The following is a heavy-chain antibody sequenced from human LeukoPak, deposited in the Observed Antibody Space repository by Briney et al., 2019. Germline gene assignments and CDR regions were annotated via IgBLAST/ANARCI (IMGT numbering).Heavy chain of an antibody. V-gene: IGHV1-2*02. Sequence: ASVTVSCKASGYTFTGYYIHWVRQAPGQGLEWMGWIYPYSGDTNYAQNFQGRVTMSRDTSISTAYMELSSLKSDDTAVYYCARDRNSGSSLDIWGQGTMLTVSS. CDR2: IYPYSGDT. J-gene: IGHJ3*02. CDR3: ARDRNSGSSLDI. CDR1: GYTFTGYY. D-gene: IGHD6-6*01.